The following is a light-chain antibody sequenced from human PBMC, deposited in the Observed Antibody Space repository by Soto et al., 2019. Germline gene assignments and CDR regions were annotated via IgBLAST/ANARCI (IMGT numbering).Light chain of an antibody. J-gene: IGKJ5*01. CDR3: QQTYSTLSIT. Sequence: DIQMTQSPSSLSASVGDRVTITCRASESIARHLNWYQQKPGKAPKLLIYAASSLHNGVPSRFRGGGSGTDFTLTISNLQPEDVATYYCQQTYSTLSITFGQGKRLEIK. V-gene: IGKV1-39*01. CDR1: ESIARH. CDR2: AAS.